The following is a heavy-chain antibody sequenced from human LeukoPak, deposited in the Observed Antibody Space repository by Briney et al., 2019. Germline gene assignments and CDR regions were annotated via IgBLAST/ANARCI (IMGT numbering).Heavy chain of an antibody. J-gene: IGHJ4*02. CDR2: ISGSGGTT. Sequence: GGFLRLSCVLSGSGITFRDYAMTWVRQAPGRGLERVSVISGSGGTTYYADPVEGRFTISRDNSKNTLYLQMNSLRVEDTAVYYCAKRVYDSSAYPMYPIDYWGQRTLVTVSA. CDR3: AKRVYDSSAYPMYPIDY. V-gene: IGHV3-23*01. CDR1: GITFRDYA. D-gene: IGHD3-22*01.